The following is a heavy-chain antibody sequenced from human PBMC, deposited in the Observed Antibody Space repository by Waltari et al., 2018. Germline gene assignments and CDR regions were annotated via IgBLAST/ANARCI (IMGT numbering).Heavy chain of an antibody. Sequence: QLQLQESGPGLVKPSETLSLTCTVSGGSISSSSYYWGWIRQPPGKGLEWIGSIYYSGSTYYNPSLKSRVTISVDTSKNQFSLKLSSVTAADTAVYHCARDYVSDYYYYMDVWGKGTTVTISS. CDR2: IYYSGST. CDR3: ARDYVSDYYYYMDV. V-gene: IGHV4-39*07. J-gene: IGHJ6*03. CDR1: GGSISSSSYY. D-gene: IGHD3-16*01.